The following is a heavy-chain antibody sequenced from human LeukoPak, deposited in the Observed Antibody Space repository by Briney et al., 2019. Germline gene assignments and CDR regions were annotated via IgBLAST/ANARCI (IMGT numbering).Heavy chain of an antibody. V-gene: IGHV1-3*04. Sequence: ASVKVSCKASGYTFTNYVIHWVRQAPGQRLEWMGWINTGTLNTHYSQNFQGRITITTDTSATTAYMELSSLRSEDTALYYCARGGPIGTPGYPFDYWGQGTLVTVSS. D-gene: IGHD3-9*01. CDR3: ARGGPIGTPGYPFDY. CDR1: GYTFTNYV. CDR2: INTGTLNT. J-gene: IGHJ4*02.